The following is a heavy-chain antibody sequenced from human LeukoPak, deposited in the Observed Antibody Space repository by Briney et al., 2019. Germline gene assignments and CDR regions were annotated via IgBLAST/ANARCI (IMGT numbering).Heavy chain of an antibody. V-gene: IGHV4-59*01. J-gene: IGHJ5*02. D-gene: IGHD6-13*01. CDR2: IYYSGST. Sequence: SQTLSLTCTVSGGSISSYYWSWIRQPPGKGLEWIGYIYYSGSTNYNPSLKSRVTISVDTSKNQFSLKLSSVTAADTAVYYCARGFSSSWYSNWFDPWGQGTLVTVSS. CDR1: GGSISSYY. CDR3: ARGFSSSWYSNWFDP.